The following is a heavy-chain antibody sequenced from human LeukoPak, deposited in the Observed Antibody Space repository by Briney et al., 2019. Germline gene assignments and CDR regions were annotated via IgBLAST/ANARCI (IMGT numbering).Heavy chain of an antibody. CDR3: AREGYSGYYFDY. V-gene: IGHV3-30*01. CDR1: GFMFSSYA. D-gene: IGHD3-22*01. J-gene: IGHJ4*02. CDR2: ISYDGSNK. Sequence: PGGSLRLSCAASGFMFSSYAMHWVRQAPGKGLEWVAVISYDGSNKYYADSVKGRFTISRDNSKNTLYLQMNSLRAEDTAVYYCAREGYSGYYFDYWGQGTLVTVSS.